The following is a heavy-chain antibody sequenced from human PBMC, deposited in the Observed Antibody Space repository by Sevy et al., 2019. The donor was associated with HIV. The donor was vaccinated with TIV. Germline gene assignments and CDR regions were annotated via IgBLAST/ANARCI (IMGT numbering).Heavy chain of an antibody. D-gene: IGHD2-2*01. V-gene: IGHV1-18*01. Sequence: ASVKVSCKTFGYTFKTYGISWVRQAPGQGLEWMGWISAYSGDTNFAQKFQGRVTMTTDTSTRTAYMELSSVRSDDTAVYFCAGDKPQGVVIIPGSMWGGVDYWGQGTVVTVSS. J-gene: IGHJ4*02. CDR3: AGDKPQGVVIIPGSMWGGVDY. CDR2: ISAYSGDT. CDR1: GYTFKTYG.